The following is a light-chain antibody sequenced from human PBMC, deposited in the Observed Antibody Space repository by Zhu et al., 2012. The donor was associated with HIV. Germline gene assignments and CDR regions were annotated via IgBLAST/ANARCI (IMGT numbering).Light chain of an antibody. Sequence: EVVLTQSPSSLSLSPGDRATLSCRASQTVNTKYLAWYRQKSGQAPNLLIYYTSTRATGIPERFSGSGSGTDFTLTIGSLEPEDSAVYYCQQYGSAPSISFDQGTRLEIK. J-gene: IGKJ5*01. CDR1: QTVNTKY. CDR2: YTS. V-gene: IGKV3-20*01. CDR3: QQYGSAPSIS.